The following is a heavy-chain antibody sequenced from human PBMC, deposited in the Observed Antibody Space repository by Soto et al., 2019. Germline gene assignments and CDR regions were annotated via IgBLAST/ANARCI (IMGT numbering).Heavy chain of an antibody. CDR1: TVSIDNYY. J-gene: IGHJ5*02. Sequence: SETLSLTCTVSTVSIDNYYWTWLRQPPGKGLEWIGYIYNSGSTNYSPSLKSRVTISLDTSKNQFSLKLSSVTAADTALYYCARQTGAYDNTWGSTNWFDTWGQGIQVTVSS. CDR3: ARQTGAYDNTWGSTNWFDT. D-gene: IGHD3-16*01. CDR2: IYNSGST. V-gene: IGHV4-59*08.